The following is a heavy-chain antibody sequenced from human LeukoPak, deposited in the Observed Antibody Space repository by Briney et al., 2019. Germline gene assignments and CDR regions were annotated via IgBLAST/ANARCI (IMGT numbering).Heavy chain of an antibody. J-gene: IGHJ4*02. CDR2: IYSDGRSL. D-gene: IGHD6-19*01. CDR3: ARGRGLGELAVASFDS. CDR1: GFNFTGYW. Sequence: GGSLRLSCAGSGFNFTGYWMHWVRQPPGKGLVWISRIYSDGRSLTYADSVMGRFTISRDNANDMLYLQMNSLRAEDTAVYYCARGRGLGELAVASFDSWGQGTLVTVSS. V-gene: IGHV3-74*03.